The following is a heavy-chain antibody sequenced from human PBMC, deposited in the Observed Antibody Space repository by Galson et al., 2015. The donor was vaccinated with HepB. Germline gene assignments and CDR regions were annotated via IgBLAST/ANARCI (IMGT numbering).Heavy chain of an antibody. D-gene: IGHD2-15*01. J-gene: IGHJ6*03. CDR2: ISSSSSYI. Sequence: SLRLSCAASGFTFSSYSMNWVRQAPGKGLEWVSSISSSSSYIYYADSVKGRFTISRDNAKNSLYLQMNSLRAEDTAVYYCARDGPVPYCSGGSCYPNYYYYYMDVWGKGTTVTVSS. V-gene: IGHV3-21*01. CDR1: GFTFSSYS. CDR3: ARDGPVPYCSGGSCYPNYYYYYMDV.